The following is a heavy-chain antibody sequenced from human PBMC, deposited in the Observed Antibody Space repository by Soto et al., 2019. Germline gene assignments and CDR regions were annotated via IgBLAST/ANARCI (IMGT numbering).Heavy chain of an antibody. J-gene: IGHJ4*02. V-gene: IGHV3-74*01. D-gene: IGHD5-12*01. CDR3: VSDVGYNNGSTFDY. Sequence: EVQLVDSGGGLVQPGGSLRLSCAASGFSFSDLWMHWVRQAPGKGLVWVSRVTTDGSGTAYADSVKGRFTISRDNAKNMVYLQMNNLRVEDTAVYYCVSDVGYNNGSTFDYWGQGTLVTVSS. CDR1: GFSFSDLW. CDR2: VTTDGSGT.